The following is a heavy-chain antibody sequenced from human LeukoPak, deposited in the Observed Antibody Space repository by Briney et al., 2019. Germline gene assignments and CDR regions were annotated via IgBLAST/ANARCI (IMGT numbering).Heavy chain of an antibody. J-gene: IGHJ6*03. Sequence: PGGSLRLSCAASGFTFSTYEMNWVRQAPGKGLEWVSYINNNGRTIHYADSVKGRFTIPRDNAKNSLNLQMNSLRAEDTAVYYCARLRNYYGSGSWGFMDVWGKGTTVTISS. V-gene: IGHV3-48*03. D-gene: IGHD3-10*01. CDR2: INNNGRTI. CDR3: ARLRNYYGSGSWGFMDV. CDR1: GFTFSTYE.